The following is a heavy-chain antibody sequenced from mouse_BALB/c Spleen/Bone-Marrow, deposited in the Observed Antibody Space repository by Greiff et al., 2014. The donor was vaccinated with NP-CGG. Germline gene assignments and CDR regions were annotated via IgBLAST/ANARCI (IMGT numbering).Heavy chain of an antibody. CDR3: SRGRGYYFDY. Sequence: EVQLVESGGGLVQPGGSMKLSCAASGFTFGDAWMDWVRQSPEKGLEWVAEIRIKANNHATFYAESVKGRFTISKDDSKSSVYLEMNRLRTEDTGIYYCSRGRGYYFDYRGQGPTPPVSS. J-gene: IGHJ2*01. V-gene: IGHV6-6*01. CDR1: GFTFGDAW. CDR2: IRIKANNHAT.